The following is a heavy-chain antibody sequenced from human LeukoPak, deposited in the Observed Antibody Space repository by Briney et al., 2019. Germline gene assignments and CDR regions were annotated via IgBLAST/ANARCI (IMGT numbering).Heavy chain of an antibody. CDR2: IYTSGST. J-gene: IGHJ4*02. CDR3: ARDRGGTLSFDY. D-gene: IGHD4-23*01. V-gene: IGHV4-4*07. Sequence: SETLSLTCTVSGGSINSYYWSWIRQPAGKGLEWIGRIYTSGSTDYNPSLKSRVTMSVDTSKKQFSLKLSSVTAADTAVYYCARDRGGTLSFDYWGQGTLVTVSS. CDR1: GGSINSYY.